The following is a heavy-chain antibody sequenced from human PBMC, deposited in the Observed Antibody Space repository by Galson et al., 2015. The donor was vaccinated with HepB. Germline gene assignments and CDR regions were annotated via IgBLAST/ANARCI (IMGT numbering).Heavy chain of an antibody. CDR1: GGSVSSDNYY. CDR2: ISYSGNT. D-gene: IGHD2-15*01. V-gene: IGHV4-61*01. Sequence: SETLSLTCTVSGGSVSSDNYYWTWIRQPPGKGLEWIGYISYSGNTNYNPSLKSRVTLSLDTSRTQFSLELSSVTAADTAVYYCARSPGWNCSGGSCYSIDFDYWGQGTPVTVSS. J-gene: IGHJ4*02. CDR3: ARSPGWNCSGGSCYSIDFDY.